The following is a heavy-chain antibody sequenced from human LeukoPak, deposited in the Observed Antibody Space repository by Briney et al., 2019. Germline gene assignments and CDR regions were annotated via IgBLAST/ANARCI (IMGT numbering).Heavy chain of an antibody. CDR1: GFTVSSNY. V-gene: IGHV3-66*01. J-gene: IGHJ3*02. Sequence: PGGSLRLSCAASGFTVSSNYTSWVRQAPGKGLEWVSVIYSGGSTYYADSVKGRFTISRDNSKNTLYLQMNSLRAEDTAVYYCARVVVAPNFDAFDIWGQGTMVTVSS. CDR3: ARVVVAPNFDAFDI. CDR2: IYSGGST. D-gene: IGHD2-21*01.